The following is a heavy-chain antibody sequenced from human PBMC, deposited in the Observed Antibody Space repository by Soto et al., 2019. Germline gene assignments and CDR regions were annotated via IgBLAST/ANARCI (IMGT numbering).Heavy chain of an antibody. D-gene: IGHD2-15*01. CDR2: ITAGGDST. Sequence: EVQLLESGGGLVQPGGSLRLSCTASGFTFGSYAMTWVRQAPGKGPEWVSAITAGGDSTYYADSVQGRFTISRDNSRTTLYLQMNSLRAEDTAAYYCAKVGVRYCSGGSCYFHHWGQGTLVTVSS. CDR3: AKVGVRYCSGGSCYFHH. J-gene: IGHJ4*02. V-gene: IGHV3-23*01. CDR1: GFTFGSYA.